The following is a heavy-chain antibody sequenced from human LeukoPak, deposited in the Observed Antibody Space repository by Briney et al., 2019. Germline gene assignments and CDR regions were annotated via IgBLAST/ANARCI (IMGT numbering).Heavy chain of an antibody. D-gene: IGHD2-2*01. Sequence: GGSLRLSCAASGFTFDTYTMNWLRQAPGKGLEWVSSISSSSTHKYYADSVEGRFTISRDDAKNSIYLHMNSLRAEDTAVYYCARDPSEVPTAVNWFDHWGQGTLVTVSS. CDR2: ISSSSTHK. CDR3: ARDPSEVPTAVNWFDH. V-gene: IGHV3-21*06. J-gene: IGHJ5*02. CDR1: GFTFDTYT.